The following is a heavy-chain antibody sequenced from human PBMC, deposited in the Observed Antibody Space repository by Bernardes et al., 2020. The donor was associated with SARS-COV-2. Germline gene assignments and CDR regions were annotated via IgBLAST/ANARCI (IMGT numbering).Heavy chain of an antibody. CDR1: GFTFSSYC. D-gene: IGHD6-6*01. V-gene: IGHV3-74*01. CDR2: INSDGSST. CDR3: ASSSSSYYYYYYGMDV. Sequence: GGSLRLSCAASGFTFSSYCMHWVRQAPGKGLVWVSRINSDGSSTSYADSVKGRFTISRDNAKNTLYLQMNSLRAEDTAVYYCASSSSSYYYYYYGMDVWGQGTTVTVSS. J-gene: IGHJ6*02.